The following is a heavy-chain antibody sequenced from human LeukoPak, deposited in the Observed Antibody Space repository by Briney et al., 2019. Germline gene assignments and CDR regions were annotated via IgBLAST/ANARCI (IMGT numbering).Heavy chain of an antibody. Sequence: GGSLRLSCAASGFTFSSYWVHWVRQAPGKGLVWVSRINSDGSSTSYADSVKGRFTISRDNAKNTLYLQMNSLRAEDTAVYYCARAGLTYYYDSSGFLFDYWGQGTLVTVSS. CDR3: ARAGLTYYYDSSGFLFDY. CDR2: INSDGSST. CDR1: GFTFSSYW. D-gene: IGHD3-22*01. V-gene: IGHV3-74*01. J-gene: IGHJ4*02.